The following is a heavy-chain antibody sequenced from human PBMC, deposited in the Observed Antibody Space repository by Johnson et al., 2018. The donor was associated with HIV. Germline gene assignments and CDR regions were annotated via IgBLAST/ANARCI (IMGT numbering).Heavy chain of an antibody. CDR3: ARVGAFGDVISLGAFDI. CDR2: IYSGGST. Sequence: EVQLVESGGGLVQPGGSLRLSCATSGFIFDDYAMGWVRQAPGRGLEWVSVIYSGGSTYYADSVKGRLTSFRDNSKNTLYLQMNSLRAEETAVYYCARVGAFGDVISLGAFDIWGQGTMVTVSS. V-gene: IGHV3-23*03. CDR1: GFIFDDYA. D-gene: IGHD3-10*01. J-gene: IGHJ3*02.